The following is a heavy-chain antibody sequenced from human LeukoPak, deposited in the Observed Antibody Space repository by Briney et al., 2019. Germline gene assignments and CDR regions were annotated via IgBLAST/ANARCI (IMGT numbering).Heavy chain of an antibody. Sequence: TGGSLRLSCVASGFTFRTYEMNWVRQAPGKGLEWVSYISSSGSTIYYADSVKGRFTISRDNAKNSLYLQMNSLRAEDTAVYYCARDWDSGYDTYYFDYWGQGTLVTVSS. V-gene: IGHV3-48*03. CDR3: ARDWDSGYDTYYFDY. CDR2: ISSSGSTI. J-gene: IGHJ4*02. D-gene: IGHD5-12*01. CDR1: GFTFRTYE.